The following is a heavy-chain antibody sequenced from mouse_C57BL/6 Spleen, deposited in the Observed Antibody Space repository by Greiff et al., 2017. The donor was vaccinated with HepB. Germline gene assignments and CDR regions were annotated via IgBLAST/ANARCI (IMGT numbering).Heavy chain of an antibody. J-gene: IGHJ4*01. CDR3: ARSGDGYYDYAMDY. CDR2: IYPGDGDT. Sequence: VQLQQSGAELVKPGASVKISCKASGYAFSSYWMNWVKQRPGKGLEWIGQIYPGDGDTNYNGKFKGKATLTADKSSRTAYMQLSSLTSEDSAVYFCARSGDGYYDYAMDYWGQGTSVTVSS. CDR1: GYAFSSYW. D-gene: IGHD2-3*01. V-gene: IGHV1-80*01.